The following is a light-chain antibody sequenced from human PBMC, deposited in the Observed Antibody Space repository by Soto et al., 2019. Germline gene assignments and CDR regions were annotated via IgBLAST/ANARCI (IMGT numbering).Light chain of an antibody. CDR1: QSVSTSY. Sequence: EVVLTQSPCTLYLSPGDRATLSCSASQSVSTSYLAWYQQKPGQAPRLLIYGASNRATGIPDRFSGSGSGRDFTLTISGLEPEDFAVYYCQQYGSSPLISFGQGTRLEIK. CDR3: QQYGSSPLIS. CDR2: GAS. J-gene: IGKJ5*01. V-gene: IGKV3-20*01.